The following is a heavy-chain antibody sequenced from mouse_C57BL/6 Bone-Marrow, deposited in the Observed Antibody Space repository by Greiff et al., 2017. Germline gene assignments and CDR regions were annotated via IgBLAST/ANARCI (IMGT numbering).Heavy chain of an antibody. CDR3: ARSGTTVVASPAY. J-gene: IGHJ3*01. Sequence: QVQLQQPGAELVRPGSSVKLSCKASGYTFTSYWMHWVKQRPIQGLEWIGNIDPSDSETQYNQKFKDKATLTVDKSSSTAYMQLSSLTSEDSAVYYCARSGTTVVASPAYWGQGTLVTVSA. CDR1: GYTFTSYW. CDR2: IDPSDSET. D-gene: IGHD1-1*01. V-gene: IGHV1-52*01.